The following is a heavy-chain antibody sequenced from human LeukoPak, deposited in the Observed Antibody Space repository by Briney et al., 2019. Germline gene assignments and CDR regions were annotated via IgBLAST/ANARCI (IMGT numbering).Heavy chain of an antibody. CDR3: KGIGAPARREEYFDY. CDR1: GFTFSSYA. D-gene: IGHD3-16*01. Sequence: PGGSLRLSCAASGFTFSSYAMSWVRQAPGEGLEWVSAISGSGGSTYYADSVKGRFTISRDNSKNTLYLQMNSLRAEDTAVYYCKGIGAPARREEYFDYWGQGTLVTVSS. J-gene: IGHJ4*02. CDR2: ISGSGGST. V-gene: IGHV3-23*01.